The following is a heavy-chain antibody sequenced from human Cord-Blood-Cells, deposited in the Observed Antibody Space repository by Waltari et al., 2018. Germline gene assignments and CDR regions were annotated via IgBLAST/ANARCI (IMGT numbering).Heavy chain of an antibody. D-gene: IGHD5-12*01. Sequence: QVPLVESGGGGVQPGRSLRLACAASGFTFRSHGLHGVPPAPGKGRGWVAVITYDGSNKYYADSVEGRFTISRDNSKNTLYLQMNSLRAEDTAVYYCAKARGWLRYYNYGMDVWGQGTTFTVSS. CDR1: GFTFRSHG. J-gene: IGHJ6*02. V-gene: IGHV3-30*18. CDR2: ITYDGSNK. CDR3: AKARGWLRYYNYGMDV.